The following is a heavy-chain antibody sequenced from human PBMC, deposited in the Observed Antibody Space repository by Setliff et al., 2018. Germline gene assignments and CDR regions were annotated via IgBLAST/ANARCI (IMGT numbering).Heavy chain of an antibody. CDR1: GDSISSSNW. V-gene: IGHV4-4*02. CDR3: ARGGYSRGPPVYYFDY. Sequence: SETLSLTCAVSGDSISSSNWWNWVRQHPGKGLEWIGEIYHSGSTHYNPSLKSRVTISVDKSKNQFSLKLRSVTAADTAVYYFARGGYSRGPPVYYFDYWGQGTLVTVSS. J-gene: IGHJ4*02. D-gene: IGHD5-12*01. CDR2: IYHSGST.